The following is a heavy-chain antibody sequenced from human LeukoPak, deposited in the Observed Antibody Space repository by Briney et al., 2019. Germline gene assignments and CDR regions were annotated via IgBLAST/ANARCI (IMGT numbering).Heavy chain of an antibody. V-gene: IGHV3-23*01. J-gene: IGHJ6*04. Sequence: GGSLRLSCAASGFTFSSHAMNWVRQAPGKGLEWVSAISGSGGSTYYADSVKGRFTISRDNSKNTVSLQMDSLRVEDTAVYYCARRARLYFYMDVWGKGTTVTVSS. CDR3: ARRARLYFYMDV. D-gene: IGHD3-9*01. CDR2: ISGSGGST. CDR1: GFTFSSHA.